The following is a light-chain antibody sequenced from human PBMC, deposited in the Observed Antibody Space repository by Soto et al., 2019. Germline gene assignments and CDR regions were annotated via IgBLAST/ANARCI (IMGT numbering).Light chain of an antibody. CDR2: DAS. V-gene: IGKV1-5*01. J-gene: IGKJ1*01. CDR3: QQYNSSVP. CDR1: QSISSW. Sequence: DIQMTQSPSTLSASVGDRVTITCRASQSISSWLAWYQQKPGKAPKLLIYDASSLESGVPSRFSGSGSGTEFTLTISSLQPDDFATYYCQQYNSSVPFGQGTKVQIK.